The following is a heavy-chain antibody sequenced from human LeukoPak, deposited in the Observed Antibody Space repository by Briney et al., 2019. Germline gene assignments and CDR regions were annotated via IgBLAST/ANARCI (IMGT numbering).Heavy chain of an antibody. J-gene: IGHJ4*02. D-gene: IGHD6-13*01. CDR2: MNPNSGNT. CDR3: ARQYSSSPPWEY. CDR1: GYTFTSYD. Sequence: ASVKVSCKASGYTFTSYDINWVRQATGQGLEWMGWMNPNSGNTGYAQKFQGRVTMTRNTSISTAYMELSSLRSDDTAVYYCARQYSSSPPWEYWGQGTLVTVSS. V-gene: IGHV1-8*01.